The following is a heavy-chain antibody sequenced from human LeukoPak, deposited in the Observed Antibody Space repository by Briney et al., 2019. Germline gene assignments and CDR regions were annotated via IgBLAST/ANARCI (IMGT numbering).Heavy chain of an antibody. CDR3: AIVDSGSQAFDY. CDR2: ISSSSSYI. Sequence: PGGSLRLSCAASGFTFSSYSMNWVRQAPGKGLEWVSSISSSSSYIYYADSVKGRFTISRDNAKNSLYLQMNSLRAEDTAVYHCAIVDSGSQAFDYWGQGTLVTVSS. D-gene: IGHD1-26*01. CDR1: GFTFSSYS. J-gene: IGHJ4*02. V-gene: IGHV3-21*01.